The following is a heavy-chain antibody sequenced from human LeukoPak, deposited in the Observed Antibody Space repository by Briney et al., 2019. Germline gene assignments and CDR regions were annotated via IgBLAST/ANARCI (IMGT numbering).Heavy chain of an antibody. V-gene: IGHV3-30*02. CDR3: ANQIRIAAALDY. Sequence: PGGSLRLSCVGSTFTFSDYGMHWVRQAPGKGLEWVAFIRNDGAKTYYADSAKGRFTISRDNSRNTLYLQMNSLTAEDTAVFYCANQIRIAAALDYWGQGTLVTVSS. CDR1: TFTFSDYG. D-gene: IGHD6-13*01. J-gene: IGHJ4*02. CDR2: IRNDGAKT.